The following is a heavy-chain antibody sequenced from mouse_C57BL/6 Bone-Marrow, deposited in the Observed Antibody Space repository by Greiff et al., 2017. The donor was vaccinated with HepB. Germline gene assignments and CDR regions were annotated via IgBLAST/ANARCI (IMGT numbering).Heavy chain of an antibody. CDR3: TIQGFDY. CDR1: GFNIKDDY. CDR2: IDPENGDT. D-gene: IGHD3-2*02. V-gene: IGHV14-4*01. J-gene: IGHJ2*01. Sequence: EVQLQQSGAELVRPGASVTLSCTASGFNIKDDYMHWVKQRPEQGLEWIGWIDPENGDTEYASKFQGKATITADTSSNTAYLQLSSLTSEDTAVYCCTIQGFDYWGQGTTLTVSS.